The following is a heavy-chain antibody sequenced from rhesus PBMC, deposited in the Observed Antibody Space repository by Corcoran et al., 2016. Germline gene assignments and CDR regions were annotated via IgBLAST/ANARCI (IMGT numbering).Heavy chain of an antibody. CDR2: INPYNGNT. CDR3: ARSSGSYYPMSL. V-gene: IGHV1S2*01. CDR1: GYTFTDYY. Sequence: QVQLVQSGAEVKKPGSSVKVSCKASGYTFTDYYMHWVRQAPRQGLEWMGWINPYNGNTKYAQKVQGMVTMTRVTSTSTADIELSSLRSEDTAVYYCARSSGSYYPMSLWGQGVLVTVSS. J-gene: IGHJ4*01. D-gene: IGHD3-16*01.